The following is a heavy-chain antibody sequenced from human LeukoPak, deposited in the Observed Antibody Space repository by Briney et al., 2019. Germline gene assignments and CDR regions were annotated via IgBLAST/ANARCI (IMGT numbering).Heavy chain of an antibody. CDR3: ARAGYCSRTSCYFYYYGMDV. V-gene: IGHV3-30*04. Sequence: PGGFLRLSCAASGFTFSTYAIHWVRQAPGKGLEWVAVISYDGRNKHYAESVKGRFTISRDNSKNTLYLEMSSLRPEDTAVYYCARAGYCSRTSCYFYYYGMDVWGQGTTATVSS. CDR2: ISYDGRNK. CDR1: GFTFSTYA. D-gene: IGHD2-2*01. J-gene: IGHJ6*02.